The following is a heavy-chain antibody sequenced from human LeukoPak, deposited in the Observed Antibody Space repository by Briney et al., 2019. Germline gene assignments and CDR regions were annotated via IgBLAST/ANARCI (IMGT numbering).Heavy chain of an antibody. Sequence: PGGSLRLSCAASGFTFSSYWMHWVRQAPGKGLVWVSRISSDSSFTNYADSVKGRFTISRDNAKNMLYLQMNSLRAEDTAVYYCARAIGGNDYWGQGTLLTVSS. J-gene: IGHJ4*02. CDR2: ISSDSSFT. CDR3: ARAIGGNDY. V-gene: IGHV3-74*01. D-gene: IGHD1-26*01. CDR1: GFTFSSYW.